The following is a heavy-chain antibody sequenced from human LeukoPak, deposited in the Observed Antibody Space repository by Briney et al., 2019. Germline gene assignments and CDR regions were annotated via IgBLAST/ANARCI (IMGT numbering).Heavy chain of an antibody. Sequence: GGSLRLSCAASGFTVSSNYMTWVRQAPGKGLEWVSVIYSGGGTDYADSVKGRFTISRDNSRNTLYLQMNSLRAEDTAMYYCAKYYGASWGQGTLVTVSS. J-gene: IGHJ4*02. V-gene: IGHV3-53*01. CDR3: AKYYGAS. CDR2: IYSGGGT. CDR1: GFTVSSNY.